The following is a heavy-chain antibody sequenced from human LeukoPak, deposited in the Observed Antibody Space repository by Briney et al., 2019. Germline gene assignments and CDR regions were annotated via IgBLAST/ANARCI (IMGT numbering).Heavy chain of an antibody. CDR2: IYYSGST. V-gene: IGHV4-30-4*01. CDR3: AREGGTVTTSDY. D-gene: IGHD4-17*01. CDR1: GGSISSGDYY. J-gene: IGHJ4*02. Sequence: SETLSLTCTVSGGSISSGDYYWSWIRQPPGKGLEWIGYIYYSGSTYYNPPLKSRVTISVDTSKNQFSLKLSSVTAADTAVYYCAREGGTVTTSDYWGQGTLVTVSS.